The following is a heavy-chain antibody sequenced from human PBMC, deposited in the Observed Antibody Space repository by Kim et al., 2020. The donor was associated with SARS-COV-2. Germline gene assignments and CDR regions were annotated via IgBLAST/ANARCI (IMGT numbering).Heavy chain of an antibody. Sequence: YDAESVKGRFTISRDKSKNTLYLQMNSLRAEDTAVYYCAKGEYSYGYFDYWGQGTLVTVSS. D-gene: IGHD5-18*01. CDR3: AKGEYSYGYFDY. J-gene: IGHJ4*02. V-gene: IGHV3-23*01.